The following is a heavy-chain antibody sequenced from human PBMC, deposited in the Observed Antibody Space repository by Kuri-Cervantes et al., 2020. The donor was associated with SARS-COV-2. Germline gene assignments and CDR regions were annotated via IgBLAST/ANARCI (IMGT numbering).Heavy chain of an antibody. V-gene: IGHV3-43D*04. Sequence: GETLKIPCAASGFTCDDYAMHWVRQAPGKGLEWVSLISWDGGSTYYADSVKGRFTISRDNSKNSLYLQMNSLRAEDTAVYYCARDGLLRFLEWLFMYYFDYWGQGTLVSVSS. CDR2: ISWDGGST. CDR3: ARDGLLRFLEWLFMYYFDY. CDR1: GFTCDDYA. D-gene: IGHD3-3*01. J-gene: IGHJ4*02.